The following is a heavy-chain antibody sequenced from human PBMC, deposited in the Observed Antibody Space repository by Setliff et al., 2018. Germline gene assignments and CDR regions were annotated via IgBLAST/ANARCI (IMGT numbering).Heavy chain of an antibody. Sequence: SETLSLTCTVSGGSISRSTHYWAWIRQPPGKGLEWIGNIYKSGITYYNPSLKSRVNISVDTSKNHFSLKLTSVTAADTAVYYCARYPRRGNGWYPYYVDVWGKGTTVTVSS. D-gene: IGHD6-19*01. CDR3: ARYPRRGNGWYPYYVDV. V-gene: IGHV4-39*07. CDR1: GGSISRSTHY. CDR2: IYKSGIT. J-gene: IGHJ6*03.